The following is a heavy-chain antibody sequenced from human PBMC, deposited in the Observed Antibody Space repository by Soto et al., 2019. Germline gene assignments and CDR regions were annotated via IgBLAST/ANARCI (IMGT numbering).Heavy chain of an antibody. CDR3: VRGAAPGTTEYFQH. D-gene: IGHD6-13*01. Sequence: GESLKISCQGSGYSFTSYWIGWVRQMPGRGLEWMALIYPGDSDTRYNPSFQGQVTISADKSISNAYLQWSSLKASDIAMYYCVRGAAPGTTEYFQHWGQGTLVTVSS. J-gene: IGHJ1*01. V-gene: IGHV5-51*01. CDR1: GYSFTSYW. CDR2: IYPGDSDT.